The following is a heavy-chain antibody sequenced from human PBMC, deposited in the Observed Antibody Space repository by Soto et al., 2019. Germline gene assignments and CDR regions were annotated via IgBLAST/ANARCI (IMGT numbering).Heavy chain of an antibody. CDR1: GYTFTTYS. CDR2: ISAADGHT. D-gene: IGHD2-21*01. J-gene: IGHJ4*02. Sequence: QVQLVQSGADVEKPGASVRVSCKASGYTFTTYSLHWVRQAPGQSLEWMGWISAADGHTKYSQTFQGRITLTRDTSANTFYMELSSLKSEDTALYFCARDGGYYYFDYWGQGTFVTVSS. V-gene: IGHV1-3*01. CDR3: ARDGGYYYFDY.